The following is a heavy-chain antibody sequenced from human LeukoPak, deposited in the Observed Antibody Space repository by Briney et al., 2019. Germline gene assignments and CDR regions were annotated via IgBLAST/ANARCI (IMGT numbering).Heavy chain of an antibody. CDR1: GGSISSSSYY. CDR3: ARARGYGDYVWFDP. J-gene: IGHJ5*02. Sequence: SETLSLTCTVSGGSISSSSYYWGWIRQPPGKGLEWIGSIYHSGSTYYNPSLKSRVTISVDTSKNQFSLKLSSVTAADTAVYYCARARGYGDYVWFDPWGQGTLVTVSS. V-gene: IGHV4-39*07. D-gene: IGHD4-17*01. CDR2: IYHSGST.